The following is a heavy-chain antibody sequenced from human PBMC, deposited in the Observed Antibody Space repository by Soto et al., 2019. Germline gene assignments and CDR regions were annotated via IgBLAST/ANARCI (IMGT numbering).Heavy chain of an antibody. CDR1: GYKFIDYW. D-gene: IGHD3-16*01. CDR2: IYPGDFDI. J-gene: IGHJ4*02. V-gene: IGHV5-51*01. Sequence: GESLKTSCKGSGYKFIDYWIGWVRQVPEKGLEWMGSIYPGDFDIKYGPSFQGQVTISADKSITTVYQPWSSLRASDTGIYYCSRTSGGDYYERRIWSSDHWGQGTQVTVSS. CDR3: SRTSGGDYYERRIWSSDH.